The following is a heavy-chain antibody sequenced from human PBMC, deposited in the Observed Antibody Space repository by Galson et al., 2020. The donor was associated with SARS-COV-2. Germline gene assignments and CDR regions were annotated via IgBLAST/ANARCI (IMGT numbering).Heavy chain of an antibody. CDR3: ASYCSSSSCYKGAHDY. D-gene: IGHD2-2*01. V-gene: IGHV3-48*01. CDR2: ISSTSNTI. CDR1: GFTFSNYS. J-gene: IGHJ4*02. Sequence: GGSLRLSCAVSGFTFSNYSMNWVRQAPGKGLEWVSYISSTSNTIYYADSVKGRFTISRDNAKNSLYLQMNSLRAEDTAVYYCASYCSSSSCYKGAHDYWGQGTLVTVSS.